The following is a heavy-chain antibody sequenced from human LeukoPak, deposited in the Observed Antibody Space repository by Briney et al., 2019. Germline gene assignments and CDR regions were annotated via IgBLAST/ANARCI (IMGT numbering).Heavy chain of an antibody. J-gene: IGHJ5*02. V-gene: IGHV4-30-2*01. D-gene: IGHD3-3*01. CDR2: IYHSGST. CDR3: ARVVRFLESVWFDP. CDR1: GGSISSGSYY. Sequence: SETLSLTWTVSGGSISSGSYYWSWIRQPPGKGLEWIGYIYHSGSTYYNPSLKSRVTISVDTSKNQFSLKLSSVTAADTAVYYCARVVRFLESVWFDPWGQGTLVTVSS.